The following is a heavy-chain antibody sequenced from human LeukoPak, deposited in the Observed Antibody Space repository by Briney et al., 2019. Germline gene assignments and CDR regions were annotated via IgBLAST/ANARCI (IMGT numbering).Heavy chain of an antibody. CDR3: AKAFVAAAGWWYGYAFDI. J-gene: IGHJ3*02. V-gene: IGHV3-9*01. Sequence: GGSLRLSCAASGFTFDDYAMHWVRQAPGKGLEWVSGISWNSGSIGYADSVKGRFTISRDNAKNSLYLQMNSLRAEDTALYYCAKAFVAAAGWWYGYAFDIWGQGTMVTVSS. D-gene: IGHD6-13*01. CDR1: GFTFDDYA. CDR2: ISWNSGSI.